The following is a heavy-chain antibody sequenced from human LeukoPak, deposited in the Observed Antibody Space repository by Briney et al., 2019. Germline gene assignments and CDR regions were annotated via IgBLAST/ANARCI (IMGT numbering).Heavy chain of an antibody. CDR1: GGSISTYY. V-gene: IGHV4-59*01. CDR2: IYYSGST. Sequence: SETLSLTCTVSGGSISTYYWNWIRQSPGKGLEWIGYIYYSGSTKSNSSLKSRVTMSVDTSKNQFSLNLNSVTAADTAVYYCARGGPDDYFGMDVWGQGTTVTVSS. J-gene: IGHJ6*02. D-gene: IGHD1-26*01. CDR3: ARGGPDDYFGMDV.